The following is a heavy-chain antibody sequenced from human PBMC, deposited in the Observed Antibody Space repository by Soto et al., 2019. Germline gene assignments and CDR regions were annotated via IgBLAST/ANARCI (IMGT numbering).Heavy chain of an antibody. CDR3: AKELRGYDILTGQAHYYYYYGMDV. V-gene: IGHV3-23*01. CDR1: GFTFSSYA. D-gene: IGHD3-9*01. CDR2: ISGSGGST. J-gene: IGHJ6*02. Sequence: GEPLRLSCAASGFTFSSYAMSWVRQAPGKEQEWVSAISGSGGSTYYADSVKGRFTISRDNSKNTLYLQMNSLRAEDTAVYYCAKELRGYDILTGQAHYYYYYGMDVWGQGTTVTVSS.